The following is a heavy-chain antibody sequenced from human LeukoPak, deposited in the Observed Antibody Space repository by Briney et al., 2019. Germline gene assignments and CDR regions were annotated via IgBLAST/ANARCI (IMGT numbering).Heavy chain of an antibody. CDR2: IIPIFGTA. J-gene: IGHJ4*02. CDR3: ARGSSNRHKDYFVY. CDR1: GGTFSSYA. Sequence: SVKVSCKASGGTFSSYAITWLRQVPGQGLEWMGTIIPIFGTAHYAQKFQGRVTITPDESTSTANMELSSLISEDTAVYYCARGSSNRHKDYFVYWGQRTLVTVSS. V-gene: IGHV1-69*13. D-gene: IGHD6-13*01.